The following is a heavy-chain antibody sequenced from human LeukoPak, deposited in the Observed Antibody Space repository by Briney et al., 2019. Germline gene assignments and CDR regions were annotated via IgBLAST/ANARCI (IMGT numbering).Heavy chain of an antibody. V-gene: IGHV3-21*01. D-gene: IGHD3-10*02. CDR3: ASTTVRGVIITSVEPFDY. CDR2: ISSSSSYI. CDR1: GFTFSSYS. J-gene: IGHJ4*02. Sequence: GGSLRLSCAASGFTFSSYSMNWVRQAPGKGLEWVSSISSSSSYIYYADSVKGRLTISRDNAKNSLYLQMNSLRAEDTAVYYCASTTVRGVIITSVEPFDYWGQGTLVTVSS.